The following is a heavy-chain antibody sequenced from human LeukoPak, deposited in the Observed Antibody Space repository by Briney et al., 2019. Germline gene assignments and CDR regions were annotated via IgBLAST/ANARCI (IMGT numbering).Heavy chain of an antibody. J-gene: IGHJ5*02. CDR1: GFTFSNYA. CDR3: AKDGYRGYCSGGSCSSLSSNWFDP. CDR2: ISGTGGRT. V-gene: IGHV3-23*01. D-gene: IGHD2-15*01. Sequence: PGGSLRLSCAASGFTFSNYAMTWVRQAPGKGLEWVSTISGTGGRTNYADSVKGRFTISRDNSKNTLYLQMNSLRADDTAVYYCAKDGYRGYCSGGSCSSLSSNWFDPWGQGTLVTVSS.